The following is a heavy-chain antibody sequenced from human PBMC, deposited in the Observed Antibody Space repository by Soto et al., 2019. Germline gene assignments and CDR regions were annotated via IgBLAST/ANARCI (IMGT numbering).Heavy chain of an antibody. V-gene: IGHV3-33*01. CDR3: ARDEGAGVFVGVHYGMDV. J-gene: IGHJ6*02. CDR2: IWYDGSNK. D-gene: IGHD6-19*01. CDR1: GFTFSSYG. Sequence: GGSLRLSCAASGFTFSSYGMHWVRQAPGKGLEWVAVIWYDGSNKYYADSVKGRFTISRDNSKNTLYLQMNSLRAEDTAVYYCARDEGAGVFVGVHYGMDVWGQGTTVTVSS.